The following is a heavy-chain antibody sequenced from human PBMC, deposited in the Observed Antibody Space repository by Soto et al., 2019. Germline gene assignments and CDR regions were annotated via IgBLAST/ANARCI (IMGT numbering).Heavy chain of an antibody. V-gene: IGHV5-51*01. J-gene: IGHJ4*02. CDR3: ARHTYYAY. CDR2: IHPGDSDT. D-gene: IGHD3-22*01. CDR1: GYTFSSYW. Sequence: GESLKISCKGSGYTFSSYWIGWVRQMPGKGLEWVGIIHPGDSDTRYSPSFQGQVTISVDKTISTAYLQWSSLKASDTAIYYCARHTYYAYWGQATLVTGS.